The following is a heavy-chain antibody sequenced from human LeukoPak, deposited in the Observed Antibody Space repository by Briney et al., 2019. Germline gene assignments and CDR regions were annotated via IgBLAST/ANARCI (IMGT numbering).Heavy chain of an antibody. V-gene: IGHV1-2*02. CDR3: ARAGRVYDIMTALDP. CDR2: INPNSGGT. Sequence: ASVKVSCKASGYTFTGYYMHWVRQAPGQGLEWMGSINPNSGGTNYAQKFQGRVTMTRDTSISTAYMELSRLRSDDTAVYYCARAGRVYDIMTALDPWGQGTLVTVSS. CDR1: GYTFTGYY. J-gene: IGHJ5*02. D-gene: IGHD3-9*01.